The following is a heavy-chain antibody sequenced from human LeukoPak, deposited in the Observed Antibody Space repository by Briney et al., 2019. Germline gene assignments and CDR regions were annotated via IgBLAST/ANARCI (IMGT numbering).Heavy chain of an antibody. D-gene: IGHD2-15*01. J-gene: IGHJ3*02. V-gene: IGHV3-23*01. CDR1: GFTFSSYA. CDR3: AKRIVVVAARDAFDI. Sequence: PGGSLRLSCAASGFTFSSYAMNWVRQAPGRGLEWVSGFSGSGGTTYYADSVKGRFTISRDNSKNTLYLQMNSLRAEDTAVYYCAKRIVVVAARDAFDIWGQGTMVTVSS. CDR2: FSGSGGTT.